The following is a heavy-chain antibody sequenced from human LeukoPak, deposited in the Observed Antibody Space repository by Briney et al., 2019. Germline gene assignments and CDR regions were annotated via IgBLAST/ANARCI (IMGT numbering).Heavy chain of an antibody. D-gene: IGHD3-10*01. CDR3: ARFNYYGSGGWFDP. CDR2: IYYSGST. J-gene: IGHJ5*02. CDR1: GGSISIYY. V-gene: IGHV4-59*01. Sequence: SETVSLTCTVSGGSISIYYWSWLRQPPGKGLEWIGYIYYSGSTNYNPSLKSRVTISVDTSKNQFSLKLSSVTAADTAVYYCARFNYYGSGGWFDPWGQGTLVTVSS.